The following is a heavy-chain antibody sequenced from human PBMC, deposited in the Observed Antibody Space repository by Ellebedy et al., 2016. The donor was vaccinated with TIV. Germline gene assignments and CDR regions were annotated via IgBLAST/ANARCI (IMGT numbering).Heavy chain of an antibody. CDR3: ARGDRRASMVIFAN. J-gene: IGHJ4*02. V-gene: IGHV4-4*07. CDR2: IYTSGYT. D-gene: IGHD4/OR15-4a*01. CDR1: GGSISSYY. Sequence: MPSETLSLTCTVSGGSISSYYWNWVRQPAGKGLEWIGRIYTSGYTNYNPSLRSRVTLSFDTSKDQFSLKLSSVTAADKAVYYCARGDRRASMVIFANWGQGTLVTVSS.